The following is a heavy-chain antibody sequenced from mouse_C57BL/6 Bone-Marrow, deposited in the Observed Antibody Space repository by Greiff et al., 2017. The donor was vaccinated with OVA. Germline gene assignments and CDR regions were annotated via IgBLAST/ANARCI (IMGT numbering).Heavy chain of an antibody. CDR2: IDPENGDT. D-gene: IGHD1-1*01. J-gene: IGHJ3*01. CDR3: TTDYYGSSWFAY. Sequence: VQLQQSGAELVRPGASVKLSCTASGFNIKDDYMHWVKQRPEQGLEWIGWIDPENGDTEYASKFQGKATITADTSSNTPYLQLSSLTSEDTAVYYCTTDYYGSSWFAYWGQGTLVTVSA. V-gene: IGHV14-4*01. CDR1: GFNIKDDY.